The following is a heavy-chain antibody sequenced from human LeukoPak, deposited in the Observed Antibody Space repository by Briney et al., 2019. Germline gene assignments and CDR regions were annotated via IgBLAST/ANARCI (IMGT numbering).Heavy chain of an antibody. CDR2: ISYDGSNK. CDR1: GFTFSSYG. Sequence: PGGSLRLSCAASGFTFSSYGMHWVRQAPGKGLEWVAVISYDGSNKYYADSVKGRFTISRDNSKNTLYLQMNSLRAEDTAVYYCAKGGLLFDPWGRGTLVTVSS. D-gene: IGHD4/OR15-4a*01. CDR3: AKGGLLFDP. J-gene: IGHJ5*02. V-gene: IGHV3-30*18.